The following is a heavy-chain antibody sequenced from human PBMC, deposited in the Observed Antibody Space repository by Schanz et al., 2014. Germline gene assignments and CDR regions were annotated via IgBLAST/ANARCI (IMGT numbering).Heavy chain of an antibody. CDR1: GFTFSSYS. Sequence: EVQLVESGGGLVQPGGSLRLSCTASGFTFSSYSMNWVRQAPGKGLEWVSYISSSSSTRYYADSVKGRFTISRDNSKNTLYLQMNSLRAEDTAVYYCANNWNLDYWGQGTLVTVSS. CDR2: ISSSSSTR. J-gene: IGHJ4*02. D-gene: IGHD1-20*01. CDR3: ANNWNLDY. V-gene: IGHV3-48*01.